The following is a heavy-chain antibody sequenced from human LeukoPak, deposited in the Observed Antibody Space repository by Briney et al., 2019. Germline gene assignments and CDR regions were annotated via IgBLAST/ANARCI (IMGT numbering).Heavy chain of an antibody. D-gene: IGHD2/OR15-2a*01. CDR3: ASSTTRGGFDP. CDR1: GGSFSGYY. Sequence: SETQSLTCAVYGGSFSGYYWSWIRQPPGKGLEWIGEINHNGSTNYNPSLKSRVTISVDTSKNQFSLKLSSVTAADTAVYYCASSTTRGGFDPWGQGTLVTVPS. V-gene: IGHV4-34*01. CDR2: INHNGST. J-gene: IGHJ5*02.